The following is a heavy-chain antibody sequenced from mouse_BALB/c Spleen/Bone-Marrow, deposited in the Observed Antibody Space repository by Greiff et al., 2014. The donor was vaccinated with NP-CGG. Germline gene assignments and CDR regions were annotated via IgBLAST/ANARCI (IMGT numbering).Heavy chain of an antibody. CDR2: IDTSDSYT. Sequence: QVHVKQSGAELGMPGASVKMSCKASGYTFTDKWMYWVKQRPGQGLEWIGAIDTSDSYTNYNQKFMGKASLTVDASPSTAYMQVSSLTSDDSAVYYCARGGHDFSLDYWGQGTSVTVSS. CDR3: ARGGHDFSLDY. J-gene: IGHJ4*01. CDR1: GYTFTDKW. V-gene: IGHV1-69*01. D-gene: IGHD2-4*01.